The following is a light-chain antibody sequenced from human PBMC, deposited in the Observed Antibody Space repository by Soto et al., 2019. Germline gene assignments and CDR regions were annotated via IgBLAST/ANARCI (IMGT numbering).Light chain of an antibody. Sequence: EIVMTQSPATLSVSPGERATLSCRASQSVFSNLAWYQQRPGQAPRLLIYGASTRATGIPARFSGSGSGTEFTLTISSLQSEYFAVYYCQQYNEWPLTFGGGTKVEIK. CDR1: QSVFSN. CDR3: QQYNEWPLT. CDR2: GAS. V-gene: IGKV3-15*01. J-gene: IGKJ4*01.